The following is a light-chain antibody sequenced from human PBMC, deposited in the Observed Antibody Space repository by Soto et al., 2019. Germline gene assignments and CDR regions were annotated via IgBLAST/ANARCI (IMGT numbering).Light chain of an antibody. CDR1: SSNIGAGYD. Sequence: QSVLTQPPSMSGAPGQRVTISCTGSSSNIGAGYDVHWYQLLPGTAPKLLIYGNTNRPSGVPDRFSGSKSGTSASLAITGLRAEDEADYYCQSHDSSLNSWVFGGGTKLPVL. CDR2: GNT. V-gene: IGLV1-40*01. CDR3: QSHDSSLNSWV. J-gene: IGLJ3*02.